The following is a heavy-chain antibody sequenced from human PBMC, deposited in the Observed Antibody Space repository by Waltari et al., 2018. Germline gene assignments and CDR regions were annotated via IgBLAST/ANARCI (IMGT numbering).Heavy chain of an antibody. CDR2: IYWDDDK. D-gene: IGHD3-16*02. V-gene: IGHV2-5*02. CDR1: GFSLRTSGVG. J-gene: IGHJ3*02. CDR3: AQTVMYYDYVWGSYRPGAFDI. Sequence: QITLKESGPTLVKPTQTLTLTCTFSGFSLRTSGVGVGWIRPPPGKALQWLALIYWDDDKRYSPSLKSRLTITKDTSKNQVVLTMTNMDPVDTATYYCAQTVMYYDYVWGSYRPGAFDIWGQGTMVTVSS.